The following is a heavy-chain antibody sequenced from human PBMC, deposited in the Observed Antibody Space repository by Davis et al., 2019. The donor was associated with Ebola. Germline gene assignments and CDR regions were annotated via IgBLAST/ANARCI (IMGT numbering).Heavy chain of an antibody. V-gene: IGHV3-23*01. D-gene: IGHD2-2*01. CDR3: VKAQAGYCSRTTCHSDYYYYSMDV. CDR1: GFTFNNYA. Sequence: GESLKISCAASGFTFNNYAMTWVRQAPGKGLEWVSALSGSGSTTYYSESVKGRFTISRDNSNNTLYLQLHSLRADDTALYYCVKAQAGYCSRTTCHSDYYYYSMDVWGKGTAVTVPS. J-gene: IGHJ6*03. CDR2: LSGSGSTT.